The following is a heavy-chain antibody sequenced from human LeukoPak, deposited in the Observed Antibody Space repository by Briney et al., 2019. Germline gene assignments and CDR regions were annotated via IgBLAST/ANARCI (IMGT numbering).Heavy chain of an antibody. D-gene: IGHD3-22*01. CDR3: ARALQDTYYYDSSGYWGAY. Sequence: GGSLRLSCAASGFTFSSYSMNWVRQAPGKGLEWVSSISSSSSYIYYADSVKGRFTISRDNAKNSLYLQMNSLRDEDTAVYYCARALQDTYYYDSSGYWGAYWGQGTLVTVSS. CDR1: GFTFSSYS. V-gene: IGHV3-21*01. CDR2: ISSSSSYI. J-gene: IGHJ4*02.